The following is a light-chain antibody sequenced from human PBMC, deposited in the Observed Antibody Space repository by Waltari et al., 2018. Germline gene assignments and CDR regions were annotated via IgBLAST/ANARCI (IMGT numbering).Light chain of an antibody. J-gene: IGKJ1*01. Sequence: DIQMTQSPSILSASVGDTVTITCRASQTIITWLAWYQQKPGKAPKLLIYDASTLESGVPSRFSGSGSGTEFTLTISSLQPLDFAVYYCQQYNTDPWTFGQGTQVEI. CDR2: DAS. CDR1: QTIITW. V-gene: IGKV1-5*01. CDR3: QQYNTDPWT.